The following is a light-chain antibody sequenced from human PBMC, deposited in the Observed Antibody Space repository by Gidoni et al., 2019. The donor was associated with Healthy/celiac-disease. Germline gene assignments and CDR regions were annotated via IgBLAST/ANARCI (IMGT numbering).Light chain of an antibody. V-gene: IGLV1-51*01. CDR3: GTWDSSLSVVV. CDR2: DNN. CDR1: SSNIGNNY. J-gene: IGLJ2*01. Sequence: QSVLTQPPSVAAAPGHKVTISSSGSSSNIGNNYVPWYQQRPGTAPKLLIYDNNKRPSGIPDRSSGSKSGTSATLGITGLQTGDEADYYCGTWDSSLSVVVFGGGTKLTVL.